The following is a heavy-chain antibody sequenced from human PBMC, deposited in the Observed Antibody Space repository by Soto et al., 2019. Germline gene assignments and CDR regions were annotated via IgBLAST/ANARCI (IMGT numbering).Heavy chain of an antibody. D-gene: IGHD3-10*01. CDR3: ARHNYGSGSTYFDY. V-gene: IGHV4-59*08. CDR1: GGSISSYY. J-gene: IGHJ4*02. Sequence: SETLSLTCTVSGGSISSYYWSWIRQPPGKGLEWIGYIYYSGSTNYNPSLKSRVNISVDTSKNQLSLKLNSMSAADTAVYYCARHNYGSGSTYFDYWGQGTLVTVS. CDR2: IYYSGST.